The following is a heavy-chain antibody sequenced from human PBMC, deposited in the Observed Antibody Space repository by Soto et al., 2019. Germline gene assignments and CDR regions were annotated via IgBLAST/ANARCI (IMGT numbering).Heavy chain of an antibody. D-gene: IGHD2-2*01. CDR1: GGTFSSDA. CDR2: IIPISGTA. Sequence: QVQLVQSGAEVKKPGSSVKVSCKASGGTFSSDAISWVRQAPGQGLEWMGGIIPISGTAHYAQKFQGRVTITTAESTSQAYMELSSVRSDDTAVYYCARSQGSSTSLAIYYYYYYGMDVWGQGTTVTVSS. J-gene: IGHJ6*02. V-gene: IGHV1-69*01. CDR3: ARSQGSSTSLAIYYYYYYGMDV.